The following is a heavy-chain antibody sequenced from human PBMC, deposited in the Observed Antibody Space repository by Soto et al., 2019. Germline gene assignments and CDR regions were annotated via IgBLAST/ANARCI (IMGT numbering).Heavy chain of an antibody. CDR1: GGSISSSSYS. CDR2: IDYSGST. CDR3: ARPVEYCSGGSCYSSWFDP. D-gene: IGHD2-15*01. Sequence: QLQLQESGPGLVKPSETLSLTCTVSGGSISSSSYSWGGIRRPPGKGLEWMGGIDYSGSTYYNPSLKTRVTISVDTSKNQFSLKLSSVTAADTAVYYCARPVEYCSGGSCYSSWFDPWGQGTLVTVSS. V-gene: IGHV4-39*01. J-gene: IGHJ5*02.